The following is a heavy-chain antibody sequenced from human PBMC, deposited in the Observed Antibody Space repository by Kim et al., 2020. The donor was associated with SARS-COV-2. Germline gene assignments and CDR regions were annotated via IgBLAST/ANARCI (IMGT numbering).Heavy chain of an antibody. CDR3: ARKGVTAGFDY. J-gene: IGHJ4*02. V-gene: IGHV3-74*03. CDR2: T. Sequence: TKYAGYVKSRFTISRDNAKNMVHLQRNILRAEDTAVYYCARKGVTAGFDYCGQGILVTVSS. D-gene: IGHD6-13*01.